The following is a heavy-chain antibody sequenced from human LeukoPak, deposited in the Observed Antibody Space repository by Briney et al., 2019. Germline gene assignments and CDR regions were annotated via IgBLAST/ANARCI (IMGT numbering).Heavy chain of an antibody. CDR2: IRYDESRT. V-gene: IGHV3-30*02. J-gene: IGHJ4*02. CDR3: ARPLVTTVAGTYYFDY. CDR1: GFRFSSCG. Sequence: PGGSLRLSCAASGFRFSSCGMHWVRQAPGRGLEWVSFIRYDESRTFYGDSVKGRFIISRDDSKNTVYLHMHSLRTEDTAVYYCARPLVTTVAGTYYFDYWGQGTLVTVSS. D-gene: IGHD6-19*01.